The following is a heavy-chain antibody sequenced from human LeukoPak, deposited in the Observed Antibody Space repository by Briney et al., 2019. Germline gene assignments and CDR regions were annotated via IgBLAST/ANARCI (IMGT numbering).Heavy chain of an antibody. CDR3: VKGSSSGWPYYFDS. D-gene: IGHD6-19*01. Sequence: PGGSLRLSCSASGFTFSSYAMHWVRQAPGKGLEYVSAISSNGGSTYYADSVKGRFTISRDNFKNTLYLQMSSLRAEDTAVYYCVKGSSSGWPYYFDSWGQGTLVTVSS. V-gene: IGHV3-64D*09. CDR2: ISSNGGST. CDR1: GFTFSSYA. J-gene: IGHJ4*02.